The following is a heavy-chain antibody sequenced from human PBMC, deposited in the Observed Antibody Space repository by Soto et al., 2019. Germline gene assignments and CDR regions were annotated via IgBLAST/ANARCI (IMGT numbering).Heavy chain of an antibody. V-gene: IGHV3-7*04. D-gene: IGHD4-17*01. CDR2: IKQDGSEK. CDR1: GFTFSSYW. Sequence: EVQLVESGGGLVQPGGSLRLSCVASGFTFSSYWMSWVRQAPGKGLEWVANIKQDGSEKYYVDSVKGRFTISRDNAKNSLYLQMNSLRAEDTAVYDCARELASTTIPNYWGQGTLVTVSS. J-gene: IGHJ4*02. CDR3: ARELASTTIPNY.